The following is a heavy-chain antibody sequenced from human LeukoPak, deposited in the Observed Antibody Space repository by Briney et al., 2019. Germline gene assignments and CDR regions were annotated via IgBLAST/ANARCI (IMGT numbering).Heavy chain of an antibody. Sequence: GGSLRLSCPASGIVFSNTAMNWARQSPGRGLEWVSAISGGGERTFYADSVKGRFTISRDNSKNMLYLQMNSLRADDTAIYYCGKDGGQYSSGPEFDPRGQGALVTVSS. CDR2: ISGGGERT. D-gene: IGHD6-19*01. V-gene: IGHV3-23*01. J-gene: IGHJ5*02. CDR3: GKDGGQYSSGPEFDP. CDR1: GIVFSNTA.